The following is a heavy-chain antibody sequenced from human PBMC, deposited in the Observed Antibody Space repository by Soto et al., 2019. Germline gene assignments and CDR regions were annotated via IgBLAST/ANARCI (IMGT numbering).Heavy chain of an antibody. Sequence: QVQLQESGPGLVKPSQTLSLTCTVSGGSINSGDYYWSWIRQPPGKGLEWIGSIYYSGSTYYNPPLKSRADMSLDTSKNQFSLKLNSVTAADTAVFYCARGVTIFGAGALDIWGQGPVVTVSS. D-gene: IGHD3-3*01. CDR3: ARGVTIFGAGALDI. V-gene: IGHV4-30-4*01. CDR1: GGSINSGDYY. CDR2: IYYSGST. J-gene: IGHJ3*02.